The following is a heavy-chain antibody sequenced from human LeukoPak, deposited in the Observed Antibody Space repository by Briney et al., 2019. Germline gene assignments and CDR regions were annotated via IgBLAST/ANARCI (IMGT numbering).Heavy chain of an antibody. J-gene: IGHJ4*02. V-gene: IGHV4-38-2*02. CDR1: GYSISSGYY. Sequence: KPSETLSLTCTVSGYSISSGYYWGWIRQPPGRGLEWIGSIHYSGSTYYNPSPKSRVTISVDTSKNQFSLKLSSVTAADTTVYYCARRGLGTTPCFDYWGQGTLVTVSS. CDR3: ARRGLGTTPCFDY. CDR2: IHYSGST. D-gene: IGHD4-17*01.